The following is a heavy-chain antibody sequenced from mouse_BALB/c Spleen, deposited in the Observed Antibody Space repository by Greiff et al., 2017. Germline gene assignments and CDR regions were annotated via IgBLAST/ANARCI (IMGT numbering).Heavy chain of an antibody. CDR2: INPYNDGT. V-gene: IGHV1-14*01. D-gene: IGHD1-1*01. CDR1: GYTFTSYV. Sequence: EVQLQRSGPELVKPGASVTMSCKASGYTFTSYVMHWVKQKPGQGLEWIGYINPYNDGTKYNEKFKGKATLTSDKSSSTAYMELSSLTSEDSAVYYCARSAVVAPGAMDYWGQGTSVTVSS. CDR3: ARSAVVAPGAMDY. J-gene: IGHJ4*01.